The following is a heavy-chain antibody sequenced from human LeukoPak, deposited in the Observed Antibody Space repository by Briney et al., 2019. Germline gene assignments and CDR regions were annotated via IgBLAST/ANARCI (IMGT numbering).Heavy chain of an antibody. V-gene: IGHV3-33*01. CDR2: IWYDGSKE. J-gene: IGHJ4*02. CDR3: GRGVGYGGYLDY. Sequence: ERSPRLSCAASGFTFSGYGMHWVRQAPGKRLERVAIIWYDGSKEYYGASVKGRFTISRDNSKNTFFLQMNSLRAEDTAVYYCGRGVGYGGYLDYWGQGNLVTVSS. CDR1: GFTFSGYG. D-gene: IGHD4-23*01.